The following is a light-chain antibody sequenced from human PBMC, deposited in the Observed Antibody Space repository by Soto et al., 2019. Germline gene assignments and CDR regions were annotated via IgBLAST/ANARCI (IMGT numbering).Light chain of an antibody. Sequence: IQMTQSPSTLSASVGDRVTITCRASQSIDSWLAWYQQKPGKAPKVLIYDASSLESGVPSRFSGSGSGTEFTLTISSLQPDDFATYYCQQYSNYWTFGQGTKVDIK. J-gene: IGKJ1*01. CDR2: DAS. CDR3: QQYSNYWT. V-gene: IGKV1-5*01. CDR1: QSIDSW.